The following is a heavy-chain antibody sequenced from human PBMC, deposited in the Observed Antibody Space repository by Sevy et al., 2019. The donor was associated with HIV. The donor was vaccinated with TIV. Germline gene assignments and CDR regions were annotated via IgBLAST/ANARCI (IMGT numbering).Heavy chain of an antibody. CDR2: IHYTGTT. CDR3: ARAPPVRSGDDSLNWFDP. Sequence: SQTLSLTCTVSGGSISAYHWSWIRQPPGKGLEYIGYIHYTGTTNYNPSLKSRVTISVDTSKNQFSLKLSSVTAADAALYYCARAPPVRSGDDSLNWFDPWGQGTLVTVSS. V-gene: IGHV4-59*01. CDR1: GGSISAYH. J-gene: IGHJ5*02. D-gene: IGHD5-12*01.